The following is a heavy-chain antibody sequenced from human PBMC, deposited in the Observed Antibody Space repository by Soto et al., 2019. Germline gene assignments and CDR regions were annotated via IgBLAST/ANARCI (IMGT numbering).Heavy chain of an antibody. D-gene: IGHD3-22*01. Sequence: EVQLLESGGGLVQPGGSLRLSCAASGFTFSSYAMSWVRQAPGKGLEWVSAISGSGGSTYYTDSVKGRFTISRDNSKNTLYLQMNSLRAEDTAVYYCAKGTYYYDSSGYYGYWGQGTLVTVSS. V-gene: IGHV3-23*01. J-gene: IGHJ4*02. CDR1: GFTFSSYA. CDR3: AKGTYYYDSSGYYGY. CDR2: ISGSGGST.